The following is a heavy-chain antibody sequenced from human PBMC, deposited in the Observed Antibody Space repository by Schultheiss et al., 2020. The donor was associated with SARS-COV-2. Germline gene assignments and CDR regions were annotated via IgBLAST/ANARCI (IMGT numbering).Heavy chain of an antibody. CDR3: ARDGVVVTAMRGYYGMDV. Sequence: GGSLRLSCAASGFTFSSYAMSWVRQAPGKGLEWVSSISSSSSYIYYADSVKGRFTISRDNAKNSLYLQMNSLRDEDTAVYYCARDGVVVTAMRGYYGMDVWGQGTTVTVSS. V-gene: IGHV3-21*01. J-gene: IGHJ6*02. CDR1: GFTFSSYA. CDR2: ISSSSSYI. D-gene: IGHD2-21*02.